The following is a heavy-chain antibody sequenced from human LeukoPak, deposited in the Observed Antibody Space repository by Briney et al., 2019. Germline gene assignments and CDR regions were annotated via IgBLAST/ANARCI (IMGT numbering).Heavy chain of an antibody. D-gene: IGHD5-18*01. CDR1: GFASAFTFSTYE. Sequence: SGGSLRLSCTASGFASAFTFSTYEMNWVRQAPGKGLEWLSHISGSGSTKYHPDSVKGRFIVSRDNTKNSLYLQMNSLRVEDTAIYYCARDESAYSYGFHWYFDLWGRGTLVTVSS. J-gene: IGHJ2*01. CDR3: ARDESAYSYGFHWYFDL. CDR2: ISGSGSTK. V-gene: IGHV3-48*03.